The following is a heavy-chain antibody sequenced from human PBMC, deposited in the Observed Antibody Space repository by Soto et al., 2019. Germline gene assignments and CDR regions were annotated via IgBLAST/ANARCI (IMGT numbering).Heavy chain of an antibody. CDR3: GAQKIFGPGGGEGTFDV. CDR1: GYTFIDYN. D-gene: IGHD3-16*01. CDR2: INPNTGDT. Sequence: LVQSGAEVKKPGASVKLSCEASGYTFIDYNIFWVRQAPGQGLEWMGWINPNTGDTGYAQKFQGTVTMTSDTPLQAALKEVTNLYTGDTAIYYWGAQKIFGPGGGEGTFDVWGQGTMVTVSS. V-gene: IGHV1-2*02. J-gene: IGHJ3*01.